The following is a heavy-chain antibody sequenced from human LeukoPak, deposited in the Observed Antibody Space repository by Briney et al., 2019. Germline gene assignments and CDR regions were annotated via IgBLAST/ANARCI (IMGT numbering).Heavy chain of an antibody. J-gene: IGHJ6*03. CDR3: ARDLTKIRYSSGHRVYYYYMDV. Sequence: PSETLSLTCTVSGGSTSSYYWSWIRQPPGKGLEWIGYIYYSGSTNYNPSLKSRVTISVDTSKNQFSLKLSSVTAADTAVYYCARDLTKIRYSSGHRVYYYYMDVWGKGTTVTVSS. V-gene: IGHV4-59*12. CDR1: GGSTSSYY. D-gene: IGHD6-19*01. CDR2: IYYSGST.